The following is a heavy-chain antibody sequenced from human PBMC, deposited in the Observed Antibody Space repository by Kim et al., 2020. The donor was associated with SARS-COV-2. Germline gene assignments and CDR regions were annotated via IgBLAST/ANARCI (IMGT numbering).Heavy chain of an antibody. D-gene: IGHD4-17*01. Sequence: TGYADTVSGRFTISRDSAENSVYLQMNSQRSEDTAIYYCVKDILPGGADVWDQGTTVTVSS. J-gene: IGHJ6*02. V-gene: IGHV3-9*01. CDR2: T. CDR3: VKDILPGGADV.